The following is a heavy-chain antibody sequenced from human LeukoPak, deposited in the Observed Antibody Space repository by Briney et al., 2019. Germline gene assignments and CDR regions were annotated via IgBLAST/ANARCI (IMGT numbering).Heavy chain of an antibody. J-gene: IGHJ4*02. V-gene: IGHV3-23*01. Sequence: GGSLRLSCAASGFTFSSYAMSWVRQAPGKGMEWVSGISGSGSNTYYADSVKGRFTISRDTSKNTLYLQMNSLRAEDTAVYFCAKSGVGGVEYYFDYWGQGTLVTVSS. CDR3: AKSGVGGVEYYFDY. CDR2: ISGSGSNT. D-gene: IGHD2-8*02. CDR1: GFTFSSYA.